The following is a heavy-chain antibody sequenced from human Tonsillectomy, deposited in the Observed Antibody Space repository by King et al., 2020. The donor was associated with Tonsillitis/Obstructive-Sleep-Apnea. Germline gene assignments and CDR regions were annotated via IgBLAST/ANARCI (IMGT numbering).Heavy chain of an antibody. V-gene: IGHV3-30*04. Sequence: VQLVESGGGVVQPGRSLRLSCAASGFIFSTYAMHWARQAPGKGLEWVALISYDGSSKYYADSVKGRFTISRDNSKNTLYLQMNSLRAEDTAVYYCARDTSSGARGVTPFKMWVVWGRGTLVTVSA. J-gene: IGHJ4*02. CDR3: ARDTSSGARGVTPFKMWVV. CDR2: ISYDGSSK. CDR1: GFIFSTYA. D-gene: IGHD3-10*01.